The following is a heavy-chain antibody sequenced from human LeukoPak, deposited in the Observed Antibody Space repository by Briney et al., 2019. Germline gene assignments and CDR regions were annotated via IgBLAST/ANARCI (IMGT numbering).Heavy chain of an antibody. CDR2: VTAFNENT. CDR1: GFALTTYN. V-gene: IGHV1-18*01. Sequence: ASVKVSCKASGFALTTYNIVWLRQAPGQGLEWVGWVTAFNENTHYSRKVQGRVTMTRDTSTSTAYMELSSLRSEDTAVYYCARDNSVGDIAWWFDPWGQGTLVTVSS. CDR3: ARDNSVGDIAWWFDP. D-gene: IGHD3-16*02. J-gene: IGHJ5*02.